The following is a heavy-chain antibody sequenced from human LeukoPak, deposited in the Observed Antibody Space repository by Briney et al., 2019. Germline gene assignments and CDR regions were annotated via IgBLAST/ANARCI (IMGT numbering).Heavy chain of an antibody. V-gene: IGHV4-38-2*02. Sequence: SETLSLTCTVSGYSISSGYYWGWIRQPPGKGLEWIGSIYHSGSTYYNPSLKSRVTISVDTSKNQFSLKLSSVTAADTAVYYCARGGLLLVPNSNWFDPWGQGTLVTVSS. D-gene: IGHD2/OR15-2a*01. CDR3: ARGGLLLVPNSNWFDP. CDR1: GYSISSGYY. J-gene: IGHJ5*02. CDR2: IYHSGST.